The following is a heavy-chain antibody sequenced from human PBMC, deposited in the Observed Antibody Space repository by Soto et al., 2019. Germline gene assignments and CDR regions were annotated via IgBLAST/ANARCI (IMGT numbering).Heavy chain of an antibody. CDR2: VYPGDSQT. CDR3: ARQRGY. J-gene: IGHJ4*02. V-gene: IGHV5-51*01. CDR1: GYTFTDAW. Sequence: GESLKISCKASGYTFTDAWIGWVRQMPGKGLEWMGIVYPGDSQTRYNPSFQGQITISADKSITTAYLQWTSLKASDSAMYYCARQRGYWGQGTLVTVSS.